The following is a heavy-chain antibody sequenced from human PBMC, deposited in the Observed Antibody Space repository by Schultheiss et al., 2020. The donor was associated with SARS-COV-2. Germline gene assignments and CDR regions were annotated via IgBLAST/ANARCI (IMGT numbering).Heavy chain of an antibody. CDR1: GYSFTSYW. D-gene: IGHD4-17*01. Sequence: GESLKISCKGSGYSFTSYWIGWVRQMPGKGLEWMGIIYPGDSDTRYSPSFQGQVTISADKSISTAYLQWSSLKASDTAMYYCARQATVTIPYYYYYYMDVWGKGTTVTVSS. J-gene: IGHJ6*03. V-gene: IGHV5-51*01. CDR2: IYPGDSDT. CDR3: ARQATVTIPYYYYYYMDV.